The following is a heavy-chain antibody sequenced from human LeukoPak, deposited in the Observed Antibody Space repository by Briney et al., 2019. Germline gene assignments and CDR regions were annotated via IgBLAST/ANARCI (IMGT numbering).Heavy chain of an antibody. CDR1: GFPVSDYY. CDR3: ARDLAATGHPSDY. Sequence: GGSLRLSCAASGFPVSDYYMNWVRQAPGKGLEWVSTIYSGGSTYYADSVKGRFAISRDNSKNTVYLQMNSLRAEDTAVYYCARDLAATGHPSDYWGQGILVTVSS. D-gene: IGHD6-25*01. J-gene: IGHJ4*02. CDR2: IYSGGST. V-gene: IGHV3-53*01.